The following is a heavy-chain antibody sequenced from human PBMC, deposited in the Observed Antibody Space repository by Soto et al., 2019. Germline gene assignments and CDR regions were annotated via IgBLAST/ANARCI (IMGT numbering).Heavy chain of an antibody. Sequence: PVGSLRLSCEGSGFTFSDYYMSWISQAPGRGLEWISYSSNSGTFTRYSDSVKGRFSISRDNTKNFLYLQMNSLRAEDTAVYYCARSGDNYNVLDYWGQGTPVTVSS. V-gene: IGHV3-11*06. CDR1: GFTFSDYY. D-gene: IGHD3-10*02. CDR2: SSNSGTFT. J-gene: IGHJ4*02. CDR3: ARSGDNYNVLDY.